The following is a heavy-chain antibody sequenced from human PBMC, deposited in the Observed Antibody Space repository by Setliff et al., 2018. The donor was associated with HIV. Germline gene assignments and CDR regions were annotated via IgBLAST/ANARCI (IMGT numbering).Heavy chain of an antibody. CDR1: GFTFISST. Sequence: PGGSLRLSCTVSGFTFISSTMNWVRQAPGKGLEWVASISSSGSYIHYADSLKGRFTISRDNAKNSLYLQMSSLRPEDTALYYCTRSGFSSGPADALDVWGQGTMVTVSS. CDR2: ISSSGSYI. D-gene: IGHD3-22*01. V-gene: IGHV3-21*04. CDR3: TRSGFSSGPADALDV. J-gene: IGHJ3*01.